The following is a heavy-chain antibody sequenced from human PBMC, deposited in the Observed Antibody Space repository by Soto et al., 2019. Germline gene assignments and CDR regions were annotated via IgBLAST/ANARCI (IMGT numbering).Heavy chain of an antibody. CDR3: AKDRKITSRAFDI. CDR1: GFTFSSYG. J-gene: IGHJ3*02. CDR2: ISYDGSNK. D-gene: IGHD3-16*01. V-gene: IGHV3-30*18. Sequence: QVQLVESGGGVVQPGRSLRLSCAASGFTFSSYGMHWVRQAPGKGLEWVAVISYDGSNKYYADSVKGRFTISRDNSKNTLYLQMNSLTAEDTAVYYCAKDRKITSRAFDIWGRGTMVAVCS.